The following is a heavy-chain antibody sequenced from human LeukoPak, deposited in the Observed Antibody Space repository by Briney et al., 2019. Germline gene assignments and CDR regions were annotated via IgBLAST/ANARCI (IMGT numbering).Heavy chain of an antibody. D-gene: IGHD1-26*01. J-gene: IGHJ4*02. V-gene: IGHV1-2*02. CDR1: GYTFTGYY. CDR3: ARDREGFDY. Sequence: GASVKVSCKASGYTFTGYYMHWVRQAPGQGLEWMGWINPNSGGTNYAQKFQGRVTMTRDTSTSTVYMELSSLRSEDTAVYYCARDREGFDYWGQGTLVTVSS. CDR2: INPNSGGT.